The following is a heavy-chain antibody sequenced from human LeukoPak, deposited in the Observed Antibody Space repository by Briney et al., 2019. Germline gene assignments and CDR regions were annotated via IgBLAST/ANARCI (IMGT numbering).Heavy chain of an antibody. J-gene: IGHJ6*03. CDR1: GGSISSYY. D-gene: IGHD3-3*01. Sequence: SETLSLTCTVSGGSISSYYWSRIRQPPGKGLEWIGYIYYSGSTNYNPSLKSRVTISVDTSKNQFSLKLSSVTAADTAVYYCARGYDFWSGYYTPHYYYYYMDVWGKGTTVTVSS. CDR2: IYYSGST. V-gene: IGHV4-59*01. CDR3: ARGYDFWSGYYTPHYYYYYMDV.